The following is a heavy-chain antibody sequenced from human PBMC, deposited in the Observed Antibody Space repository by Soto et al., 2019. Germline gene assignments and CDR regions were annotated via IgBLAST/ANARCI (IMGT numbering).Heavy chain of an antibody. Sequence: ASVKVSCKVSGYTLTELSMHWVRQAPGKGLEWMGGFDPEDGETIYAQKFQGRVTMTEDTSTDTAYMELSSLRSNDTAVYYCAMVDVYVTASPQDVWGRGTTVTGSS. CDR2: FDPEDGET. J-gene: IGHJ6*02. D-gene: IGHD3-16*01. CDR1: GYTLTELS. V-gene: IGHV1-24*01. CDR3: AMVDVYVTASPQDV.